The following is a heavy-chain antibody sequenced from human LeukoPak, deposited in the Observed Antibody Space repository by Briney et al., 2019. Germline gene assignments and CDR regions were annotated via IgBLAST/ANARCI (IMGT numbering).Heavy chain of an antibody. CDR3: TQSNY. Sequence: PGGSLILSCAASGFTFSGSPMLWVRQASGKGLEWVGRIRSKADNYATAYAASVQGRCTISRDDSKSTAYLQLNSLKTEDTAVYYCTQSNYWGQGALVTVSS. V-gene: IGHV3-73*01. CDR2: IRSKADNYAT. J-gene: IGHJ4*02. CDR1: GFTFSGSP.